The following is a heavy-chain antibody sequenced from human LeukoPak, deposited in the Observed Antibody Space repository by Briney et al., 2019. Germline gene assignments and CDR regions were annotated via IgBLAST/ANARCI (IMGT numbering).Heavy chain of an antibody. CDR2: IWYDGSNK. CDR1: GLTLSNVW. J-gene: IGHJ3*02. CDR3: AREGTNAFDI. Sequence: PGGSLRLSCAVSGLTLSNVWMNWVRQAPGKGLEWVAVIWYDGSNKYYADSVKGRFTISRDNSKNTLYLQMNSLRAEDTAVYYCAREGTNAFDIWGQGTMVTVSS. V-gene: IGHV3-33*08.